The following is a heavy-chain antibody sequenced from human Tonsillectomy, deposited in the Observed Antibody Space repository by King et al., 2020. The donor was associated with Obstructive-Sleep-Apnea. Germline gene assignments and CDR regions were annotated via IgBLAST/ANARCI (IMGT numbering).Heavy chain of an antibody. V-gene: IGHV3-30*04. CDR3: ARDHGFGELYYGMDV. J-gene: IGHJ6*02. CDR2: ISYDGSTE. Sequence: VQLVESGGGVAQPGRSLRLSCAASGFTFSSYAMHWVRQAPGKGLEWVAVISYDGSTEYYADSVKGRFTISRDTSKNTVYLQMNSLRAEDTAVYYWARDHGFGELYYGMDVWGQGTTVTVSS. CDR1: GFTFSSYA. D-gene: IGHD3-10*01.